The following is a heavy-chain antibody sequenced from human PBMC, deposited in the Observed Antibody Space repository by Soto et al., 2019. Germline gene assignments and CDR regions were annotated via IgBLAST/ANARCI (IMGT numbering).Heavy chain of an antibody. V-gene: IGHV1-69*13. D-gene: IGHD3-3*01. Sequence: ASVKVSFKASAGTLNNYAINWVRQAPGQGLEWVGGILPVSAPPDYAQKFQGRVSITADHSTGTVYMELSRLKSDDTAVYFCATDSNYDVSNSFWGQGTLVTVSS. CDR1: AGTLNNYA. CDR2: ILPVSAPP. CDR3: ATDSNYDVSNSF. J-gene: IGHJ4*02.